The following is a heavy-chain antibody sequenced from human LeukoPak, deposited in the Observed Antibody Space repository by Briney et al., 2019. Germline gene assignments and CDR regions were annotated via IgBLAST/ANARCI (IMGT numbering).Heavy chain of an antibody. V-gene: IGHV3-21*01. D-gene: IGHD3-22*01. CDR1: GFTFRSYS. CDR2: ISSSSTYI. CDR3: ARDDGSSGYAFDY. Sequence: GGALRLSCAASGFTFRSYSMNWVRQAPGKGLEWVSSISSSSTYIYYADSVKGRFTISRDNAKTSLYLQMISLRAEDTAVYYCARDDGSSGYAFDYWGQGTLVTVSS. J-gene: IGHJ4*02.